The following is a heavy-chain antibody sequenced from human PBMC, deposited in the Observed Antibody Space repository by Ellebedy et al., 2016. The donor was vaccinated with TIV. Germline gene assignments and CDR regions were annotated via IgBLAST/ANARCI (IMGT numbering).Heavy chain of an antibody. J-gene: IGHJ4*02. D-gene: IGHD4-17*01. CDR3: TRQTVSIHDY. CDR2: IRSKTNSYAT. CDR1: GFTFSDSP. Sequence: GESLKISCAASGFTFSDSPMHWVRQPSGKGLEWVGHIRSKTNSYATAYAASVTGRFTISRDDSKNTAYLQMNSLKTEDTAVYYCTRQTVSIHDYWGQGALVTVSS. V-gene: IGHV3-73*01.